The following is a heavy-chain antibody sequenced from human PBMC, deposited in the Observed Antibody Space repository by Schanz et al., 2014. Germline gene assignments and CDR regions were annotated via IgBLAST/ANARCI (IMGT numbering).Heavy chain of an antibody. CDR2: ISPYNGNT. Sequence: QVQLVQSGAELKKPGASVKVSCKASGYTFTSYGINWVRQAPGQGLEWMGWISPYNGNTNYAQKLQGRVTMTRDKTTSTAYMELSSLRSDDTSVYYCARGGGPEDVFDIWGQGTMLTVSS. CDR3: ARGGGPEDVFDI. CDR1: GYTFTSYG. J-gene: IGHJ3*02. D-gene: IGHD5-12*01. V-gene: IGHV1-18*01.